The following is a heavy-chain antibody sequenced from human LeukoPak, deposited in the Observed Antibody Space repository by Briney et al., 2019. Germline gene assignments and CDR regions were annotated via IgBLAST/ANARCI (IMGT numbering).Heavy chain of an antibody. CDR2: INHSGST. Sequence: PSETLSLTCAVYGGSFSGYYWSWIRQPPGKGLEWIGEINHSGSTNYNPSLKSRVTISADTSKNQFSLKLSSVTAADTAVYYCARGSRGYSYGYHWGQGTLVTVTS. CDR3: ARGSRGYSYGYH. CDR1: GGSFSGYY. D-gene: IGHD5-18*01. V-gene: IGHV4-34*01. J-gene: IGHJ5*02.